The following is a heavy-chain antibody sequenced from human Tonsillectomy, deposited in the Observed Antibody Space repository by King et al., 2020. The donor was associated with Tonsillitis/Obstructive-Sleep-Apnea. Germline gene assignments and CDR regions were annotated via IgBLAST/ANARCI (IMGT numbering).Heavy chain of an antibody. J-gene: IGHJ6*03. CDR3: ARTKLDYGDYEFTYYMDV. D-gene: IGHD4-17*01. CDR1: DGSISSYY. V-gene: IGHV4-59*01. Sequence: VQLQESGPGLVKPSETLSLTCTVSDGSISSYYWSWVRQPPGKGLEWIGYIYYSGTTNYNPSLKSRVTISVDTSKNQFSLKLRSVTAADTDVYYCARTKLDYGDYEFTYYMDVWGKGTTVTVSS. CDR2: IYYSGTT.